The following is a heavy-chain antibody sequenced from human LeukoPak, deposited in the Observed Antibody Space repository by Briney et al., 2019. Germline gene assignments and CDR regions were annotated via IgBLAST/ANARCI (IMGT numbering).Heavy chain of an antibody. CDR1: GGSISSYY. J-gene: IGHJ6*03. Sequence: SETLSLTCTVSGGSISSYYWSWIRQPAGKGLEWIGRIYTSGSTNYNPSLKSRVTMSVDTSKNQFSLKLSSVTAADTAFYYCASQGHHGKIVGTTLSYFYMDVWGKGTTVTVSS. D-gene: IGHD1-26*01. CDR3: ASQGHHGKIVGTTLSYFYMDV. CDR2: IYTSGST. V-gene: IGHV4-4*07.